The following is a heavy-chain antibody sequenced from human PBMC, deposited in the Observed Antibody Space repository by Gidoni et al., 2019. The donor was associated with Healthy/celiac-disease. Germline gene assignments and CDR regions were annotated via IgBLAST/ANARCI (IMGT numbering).Heavy chain of an antibody. D-gene: IGHD3-22*01. CDR1: GGTFSSYA. J-gene: IGHJ4*02. CDR2: IIPIFGTA. CDR3: ARGAYYYDSSGPLRLDY. V-gene: IGHV1-69*01. Sequence: QVQLVQSGAEVKQPGSSVQVSCKASGGTFSSYAISWVRQAPGQGLEWMGGIIPIFGTANYAQKFQGRVTITADESTSTAYMELSSLRSEDTAVYYCARGAYYYDSSGPLRLDYWGQGTLVTVSS.